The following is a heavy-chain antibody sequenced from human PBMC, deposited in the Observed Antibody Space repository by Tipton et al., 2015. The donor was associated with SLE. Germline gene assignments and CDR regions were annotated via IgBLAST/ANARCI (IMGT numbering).Heavy chain of an antibody. CDR1: GGSISSYY. J-gene: IGHJ3*02. CDR2: IYYSGST. D-gene: IGHD3-16*01. Sequence: TLSLTCTVSGGSISSYYWSWIWQPPWKGLEWIGYIYYSGSTNYNPSLKSRVTISVDTSKNQFSLKLSSVTAADTAVYYCARVGASGAFDIWGQGTMVTVSS. V-gene: IGHV4-59*01. CDR3: ARVGASGAFDI.